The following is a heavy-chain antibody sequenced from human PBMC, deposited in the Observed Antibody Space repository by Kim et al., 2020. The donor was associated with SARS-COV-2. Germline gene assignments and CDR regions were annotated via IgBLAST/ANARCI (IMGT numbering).Heavy chain of an antibody. D-gene: IGHD2-21*01. J-gene: IGHJ4*02. CDR1: GFTIAHYG. CDR2: MHNNGGEH. CDR3: ANHVVQASRTNFDY. Sequence: GGSLRLSCAASGFTIAHYGMSWVRQAPGRGLEWVSDMHNNGGEHFYVDSVKGRFTISRDNSKNSLYLQMISLRAEDTAVYYCANHVVQASRTNFDYCGQG. V-gene: IGHV3-7*03.